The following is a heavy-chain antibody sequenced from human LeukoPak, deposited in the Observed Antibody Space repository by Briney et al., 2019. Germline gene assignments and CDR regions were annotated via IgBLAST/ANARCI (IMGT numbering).Heavy chain of an antibody. V-gene: IGHV4-59*08. J-gene: IGHJ4*02. CDR1: GGSIGSYY. CDR3: ARHGSDWTFDY. CDR2: IYSSGST. D-gene: IGHD6-19*01. Sequence: PSETLSLTCTVSGGSIGSYYWSWIRQPPGKGLEWIGYIYSSGSTNYNPSLKSQFTISVDTSKNQFPLNLSSVTAADTAVYYCARHGSDWTFDYWGQGTLVTVSS.